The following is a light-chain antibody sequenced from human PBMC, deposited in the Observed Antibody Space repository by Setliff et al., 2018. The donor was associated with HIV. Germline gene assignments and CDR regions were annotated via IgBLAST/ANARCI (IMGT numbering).Light chain of an antibody. J-gene: IGLJ3*02. V-gene: IGLV1-44*01. Sequence: QSVLAQPPSASGTPGQTVTISCSGSKSNIGNNTVNWYQQLPAMAPKLLIYSTNHRPSGVPDRFSGSKSGTSASLTISGLQSEDEADYYCAAWDDSLSGRVFGGGTTGTVL. CDR1: KSNIGNNT. CDR3: AAWDDSLSGRV. CDR2: STN.